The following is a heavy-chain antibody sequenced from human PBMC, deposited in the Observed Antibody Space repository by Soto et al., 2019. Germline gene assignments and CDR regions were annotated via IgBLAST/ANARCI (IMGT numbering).Heavy chain of an antibody. D-gene: IGHD3-22*01. CDR2: IKSKADGETI. CDR1: GFTFSNAW. J-gene: IGHJ4*02. V-gene: IGHV3-15*01. CDR3: ATGGYYFDF. Sequence: GGSLRLSCAGSGFTFSNAWMNWVRQAPGKGLEWVGRIKSKADGETIAYAAPVRDTFIISRDDSKNTVYLQMNGLKTEDTAVYYCATGGYYFDFWGQGTLVTVSS.